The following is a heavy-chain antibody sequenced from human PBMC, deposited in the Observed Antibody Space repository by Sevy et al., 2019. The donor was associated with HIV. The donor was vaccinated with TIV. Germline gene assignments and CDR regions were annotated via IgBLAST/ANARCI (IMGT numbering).Heavy chain of an antibody. V-gene: IGHV3-30-3*01. D-gene: IGHD3-10*01. CDR1: GFTFSSYA. J-gene: IGHJ3*02. CDR2: ISYDGSNK. CDR3: ARDKHYYGSGGDI. Sequence: GGSPRLSCAASGFTFSSYAMHWVRQAPGKGLEWVTVISYDGSNKYYADSVKGRFTISRDNSKNTLYLQMNSLRAEDTAVYYCARDKHYYGSGGDIWGQGRMVTVSS.